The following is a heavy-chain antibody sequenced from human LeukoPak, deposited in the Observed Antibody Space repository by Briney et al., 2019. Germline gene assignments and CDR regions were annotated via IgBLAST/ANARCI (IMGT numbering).Heavy chain of an antibody. CDR2: ISYSGNT. Sequence: PSETLSLTCTVSGGSISSSNYYWGWIRQPPGKGLEWIGSISYSGNTYYNPSLKSRVTISVDTSKNQFSLKLSSVTAADTAVYYCARQTGSGLFILPGGQGTLVTVSS. V-gene: IGHV4-39*01. J-gene: IGHJ4*02. CDR3: ARQTGSGLFILP. D-gene: IGHD3/OR15-3a*01. CDR1: GGSISSSNYY.